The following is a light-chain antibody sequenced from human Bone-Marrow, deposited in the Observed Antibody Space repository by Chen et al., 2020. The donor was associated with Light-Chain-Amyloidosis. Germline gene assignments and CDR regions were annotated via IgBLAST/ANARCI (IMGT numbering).Light chain of an antibody. Sequence: SYELTQPPSVSVSPGQTARITCSGGDLPTKSPYCYQQKPGQAPVLVIHRDTERPSGLSERFSGSSSATTATLTSSGVQAEDEADYHCQSAGSSVTYDVLFGGGTKLPVL. CDR1: DLPTKS. J-gene: IGLJ2*01. CDR3: QSAGSSVTYDVL. CDR2: RDT. V-gene: IGLV3-25*03.